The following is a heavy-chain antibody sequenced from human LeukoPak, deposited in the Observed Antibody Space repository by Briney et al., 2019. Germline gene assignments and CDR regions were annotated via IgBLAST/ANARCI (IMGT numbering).Heavy chain of an antibody. V-gene: IGHV3-21*01. D-gene: IGHD1-26*01. CDR1: GFPFGSFA. CDR3: AREGQWELPDY. Sequence: GGSLRLSCAASGFPFGSFALHWVRQAPGKGLEWVSSISSSSSYIYYADSVKGRFTISRDNAKNSLSLQMNSLRAEDTAVYYCAREGQWELPDYWGQGTLVTVSS. J-gene: IGHJ4*02. CDR2: ISSSSSYI.